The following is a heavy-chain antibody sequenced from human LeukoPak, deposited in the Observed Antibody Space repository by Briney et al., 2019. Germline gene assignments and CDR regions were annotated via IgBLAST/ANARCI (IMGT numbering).Heavy chain of an antibody. CDR3: ARDVGYTTGPYYYDSSGYDH. D-gene: IGHD3-22*01. Sequence: SETLSLTCSVSGDSISGGRYYWNWIRQPAGRALEWIGRIDPSGSTNYNTSLKSLVTISVDTSKHQFSLKLSSVTAADTAVYYRARDVGYTTGPYYYDSSGYDHWGQGTLVTVSS. J-gene: IGHJ4*02. CDR2: IDPSGST. V-gene: IGHV4-61*02. CDR1: GDSISGGRYY.